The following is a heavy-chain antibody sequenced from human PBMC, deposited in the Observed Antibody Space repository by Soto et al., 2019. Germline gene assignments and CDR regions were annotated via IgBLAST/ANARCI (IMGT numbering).Heavy chain of an antibody. CDR2: IIPIFGTA. J-gene: IGHJ4*02. D-gene: IGHD2-15*01. Sequence: QVERVQYGAEGKKRGSSEKVSYKASGATMSRYTISWLRHASRQGLEWKGGIIPIFGTANYAQKFQGSVTSTADESTNTDYVGVSRLRSEDTAVYYRARGRHCGGGSCYWIFAYWGQETLVTDSS. CDR1: GATMSRYT. CDR3: ARGRHCGGGSCYWIFAY. V-gene: IGHV1-69*12.